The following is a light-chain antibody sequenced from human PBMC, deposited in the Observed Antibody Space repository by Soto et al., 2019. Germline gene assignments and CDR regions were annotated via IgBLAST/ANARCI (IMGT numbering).Light chain of an antibody. CDR3: LQDYNYPWT. CDR1: QGIRND. Sequence: AIQMTQSPSSLSASVGDRVTITCRASQGIRNDLGWYQQKPGKAPKLLIYAASSLQSGVPSRFSGSGSGTDFTLPISSLQPEDFANYYCLQDYNYPWTFGQGTKVEIK. CDR2: AAS. V-gene: IGKV1-6*01. J-gene: IGKJ1*01.